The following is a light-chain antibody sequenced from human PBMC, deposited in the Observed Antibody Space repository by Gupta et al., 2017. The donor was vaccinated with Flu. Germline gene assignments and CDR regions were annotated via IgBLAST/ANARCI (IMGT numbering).Light chain of an antibody. CDR3: QQKDSTPLS. CDR1: QSALYSSKHKNF. Sequence: DIEMTQSPDALAMSLGARATINCKSSQSALYSSKHKNFLAWYQQKPGQPPKLLIYWASPRESGVPDRFSCRGCGIYFTLTISGRRSEDVVVYYCQQKDSTPLSFGRGTKVEIK. J-gene: IGKJ4*01. CDR2: WAS. V-gene: IGKV4-1*01.